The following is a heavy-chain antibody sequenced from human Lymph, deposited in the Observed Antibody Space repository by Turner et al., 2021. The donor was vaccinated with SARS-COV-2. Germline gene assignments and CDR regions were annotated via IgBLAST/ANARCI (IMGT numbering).Heavy chain of an antibody. CDR2: TKQDGSEK. D-gene: IGHD1-26*01. J-gene: IGHJ2*01. V-gene: IGHV3-7*01. Sequence: ELQLVGSGGGLVRPGGSLSLSCAASGSTFSPYWMSWVRQAPGKGLKWVANTKQDGSEKYYVDSVKGRFTISRDNVNNSLYLQMTRLRAEDTAVYYCARLSMGDWHFDLWGRGTLVTVSS. CDR1: GSTFSPYW. CDR3: ARLSMGDWHFDL.